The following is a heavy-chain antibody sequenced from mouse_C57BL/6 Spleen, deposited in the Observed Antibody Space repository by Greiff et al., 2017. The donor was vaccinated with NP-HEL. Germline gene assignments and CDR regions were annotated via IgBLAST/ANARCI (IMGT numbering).Heavy chain of an antibody. CDR3: AREKGITTVASRDY. V-gene: IGHV1-55*01. CDR1: GYTFTSYW. CDR2: IYPGSGST. Sequence: VQLQQPGAELVKPGASVKMSCKASGYTFTSYWITWVKQRPGQGLEWIGDIYPGSGSTNYIEKFKSKATLTVDTSSSTAYMQLSSLTSEDSAVYYCAREKGITTVASRDYWGQGTSVTVSS. D-gene: IGHD1-1*01. J-gene: IGHJ4*01.